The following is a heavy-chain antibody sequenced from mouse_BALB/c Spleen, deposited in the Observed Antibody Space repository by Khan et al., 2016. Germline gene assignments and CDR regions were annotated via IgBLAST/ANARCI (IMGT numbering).Heavy chain of an antibody. CDR2: IHYSGNT. V-gene: IGHV3-2*02. Sequence: EVQLQESGPGLVKPSQSLSLTCTVTGYSITSDYDWNWIRQFPGNKLEWMGYIHYSGNTNYNPSLKSRISITRDTSKNQFFLQLISVTTEDTATSYCARSRLSWFAYWGQGTLVTVSA. CDR1: GYSITSDYD. J-gene: IGHJ3*01. CDR3: ARSRLSWFAY.